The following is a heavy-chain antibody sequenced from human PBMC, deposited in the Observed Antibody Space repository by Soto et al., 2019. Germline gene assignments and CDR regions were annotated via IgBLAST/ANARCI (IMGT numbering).Heavy chain of an antibody. V-gene: IGHV5-10-1*01. CDR1: GYSFSTYS. CDR3: ARDISVAGPRGFDP. CDR2: INPTDSYT. J-gene: IGHJ5*02. D-gene: IGHD6-19*01. Sequence: GESLKISCKGSGYSFSTYSIAWVRLVPAKGLEWVARINPTDSYTGYSPSFQGHVTISADKSVSVVYLQWSSLKASDTAMYFCARDISVAGPRGFDPWGQGTLVTVSS.